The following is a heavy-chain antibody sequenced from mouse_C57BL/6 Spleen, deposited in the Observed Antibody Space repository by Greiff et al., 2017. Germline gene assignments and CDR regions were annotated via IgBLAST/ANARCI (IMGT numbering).Heavy chain of an antibody. CDR2: IYPRSGNT. CDR3: ARWEGSSWFAY. CDR1: GYTFTSYG. D-gene: IGHD1-1*01. Sequence: VQLQQSGAELARPGASVKLSCKASGYTFTSYGISWVKQRTGQGLEWIGEIYPRSGNTYYNEKFKGKATLTADKSSSTAYMELRSLTSEDSAVYFCARWEGSSWFAYWGQGTLVTVSA. J-gene: IGHJ3*01. V-gene: IGHV1-81*01.